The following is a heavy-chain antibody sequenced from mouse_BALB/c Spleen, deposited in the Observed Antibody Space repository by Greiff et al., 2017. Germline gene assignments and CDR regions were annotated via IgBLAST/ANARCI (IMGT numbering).Heavy chain of an antibody. CDR1: GYSITSGYY. Sequence: ESGPGLVKPSQSLSLTCSVTGYSITSGYYWNWIRQFPGNKLEWMGYISYDGSNNYNPSLKNRISITRDTSKNQFFLKLNSVTTEDTATYYCAREDYYGYYAMDYWGQGTSVTVSS. D-gene: IGHD1-2*01. CDR3: AREDYYGYYAMDY. V-gene: IGHV3-6*02. CDR2: ISYDGSN. J-gene: IGHJ4*01.